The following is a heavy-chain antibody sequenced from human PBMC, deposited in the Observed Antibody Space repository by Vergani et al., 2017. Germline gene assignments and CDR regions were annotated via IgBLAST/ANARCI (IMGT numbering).Heavy chain of an antibody. Sequence: QVQLVQSGAEVKKPGASVKVSCKASGYPFTSYDINWVRQATGQGLEWMGWMNPNSGNTGYAQKFQGRVTMTRNTSISTAYMELSSLRCEDTAVYYCARGFSVFVRFGELLTRDYWGQGTLVTVSS. J-gene: IGHJ4*02. CDR2: MNPNSGNT. CDR3: ARGFSVFVRFGELLTRDY. V-gene: IGHV1-8*01. CDR1: GYPFTSYD. D-gene: IGHD3-10*01.